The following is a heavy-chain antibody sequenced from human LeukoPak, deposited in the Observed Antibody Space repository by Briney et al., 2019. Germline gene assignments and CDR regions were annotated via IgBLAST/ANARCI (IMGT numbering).Heavy chain of an antibody. V-gene: IGHV3-NL1*01. J-gene: IGHJ4*02. D-gene: IGHD2-2*02. CDR2: IYSCGST. Sequence: GGSLRLSCAASGFTFSSYGMHWVRQAPGKGLEWVSVIYSCGSTYYADSVKGRFTISRDNSKNTLYLQMNSLRAEDTAVYYCARDFVVVPAAIGWGQGTLVTVSS. CDR1: GFTFSSYG. CDR3: ARDFVVVPAAIG.